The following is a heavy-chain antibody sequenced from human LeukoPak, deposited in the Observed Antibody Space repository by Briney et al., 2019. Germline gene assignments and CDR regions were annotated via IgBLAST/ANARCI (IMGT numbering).Heavy chain of an antibody. Sequence: ASVKVSCKVSGYTLTELSMHWVRQAPGKGLEWMGGFDPEDGETIYAQKFQGRVTMTEDTSTDAAYMELSSLRSEDTAVYYCATPQYYYGSGTSAVSWFDPWGQGTLVTVSS. CDR2: FDPEDGET. D-gene: IGHD3-10*01. CDR3: ATPQYYYGSGTSAVSWFDP. V-gene: IGHV1-24*01. J-gene: IGHJ5*02. CDR1: GYTLTELS.